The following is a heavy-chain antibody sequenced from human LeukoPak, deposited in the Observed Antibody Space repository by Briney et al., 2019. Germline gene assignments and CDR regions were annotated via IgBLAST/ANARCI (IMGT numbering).Heavy chain of an antibody. CDR3: AKGAEIDH. V-gene: IGHV3-23*01. Sequence: GGSLRLSCAASGFNFNNFAMSWVRQAPGKGLEWLSAMTGPADTTYSAESVKGRFTISRDYSKSMVFLQMNSLRVEDTAIYYCAKGAEIDHWGQGTLVTVSS. CDR1: GFNFNNFA. CDR2: MTGPADTT. J-gene: IGHJ4*02.